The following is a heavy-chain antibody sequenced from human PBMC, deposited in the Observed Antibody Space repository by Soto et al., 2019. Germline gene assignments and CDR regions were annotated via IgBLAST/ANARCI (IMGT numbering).Heavy chain of an antibody. D-gene: IGHD6-19*01. CDR3: ARDGQGLAPYALDV. CDR2: IWYDGSNK. CDR1: GFTFSGHA. V-gene: IGHV3-33*01. Sequence: QVQLVESGGGVAQPGRSLRLSCTVSGFTFSGHAMHWVRQAPGKGLEWVTQIWYDGSNKYYAESVKGRFNISRDNSKNTLYLQMNSLRVEDTAVYYCARDGQGLAPYALDVWGQGTSVTVSS. J-gene: IGHJ6*02.